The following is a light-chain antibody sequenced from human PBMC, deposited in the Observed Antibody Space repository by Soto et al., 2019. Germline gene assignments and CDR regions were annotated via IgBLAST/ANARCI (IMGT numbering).Light chain of an antibody. V-gene: IGLV2-8*01. Sequence: QSALTQPPSASGSPGQSVTVSCTGTSSDVGAYDHVSWYQQHPGRAPKLMIYDVYKRSSGVPDRFSGSKAGNTASLTVSGLQAEDEADYYCISYAASYSPYYVFGTGTKVTVL. CDR3: ISYAASYSPYYV. CDR1: SSDVGAYDH. J-gene: IGLJ1*01. CDR2: DVY.